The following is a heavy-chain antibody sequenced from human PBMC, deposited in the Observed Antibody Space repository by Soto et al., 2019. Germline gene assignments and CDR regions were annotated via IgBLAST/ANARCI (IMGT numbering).Heavy chain of an antibody. CDR2: IYNSGDT. V-gene: IGHV4-31*03. CDR3: ARGWDGHRYFDS. D-gene: IGHD1-26*01. J-gene: IGHJ4*02. CDR1: GGSINSAGYY. Sequence: QVQLQESGPGLVKPSQTLSLTCTVSGGSINSAGYYWSWIRQHPGKGLEWIGYIYNSGDTYYNLSLKSRVTISVDISKNQFSLEVSSVTAADTAVYYCARGWDGHRYFDSWGQGTLVPVSS.